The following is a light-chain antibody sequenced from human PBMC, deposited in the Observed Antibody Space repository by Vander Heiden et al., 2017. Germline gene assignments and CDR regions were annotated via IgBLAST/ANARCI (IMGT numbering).Light chain of an antibody. Sequence: SDDLTQPPSGAVSPGQRARITCSGDALPKQYAYWYQQQPGQAPVLVIYKDSERPSGIPDRFSGSNSGTTVTLTISGVQAEDEADYYCQSADSSGTYWVFGGGTKLTVL. CDR2: KDS. CDR1: ALPKQY. CDR3: QSADSSGTYWV. V-gene: IGLV3-25*03. J-gene: IGLJ3*02.